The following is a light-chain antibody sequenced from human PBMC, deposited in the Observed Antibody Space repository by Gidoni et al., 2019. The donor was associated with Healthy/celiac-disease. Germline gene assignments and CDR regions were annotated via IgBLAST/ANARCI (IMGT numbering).Light chain of an antibody. CDR2: DAS. J-gene: IGKJ2*03. Sequence: EIVLTQSPATLSLSPGERATLSCRASQSVSSYLAWYPQNPGQAPRLLIYDASNRATGIPARFSGSGSGTDFPLTISSLEPEDFAVYYCQQRSNWPPYSFGQWTKLEIK. V-gene: IGKV3-11*01. CDR1: QSVSSY. CDR3: QQRSNWPPYS.